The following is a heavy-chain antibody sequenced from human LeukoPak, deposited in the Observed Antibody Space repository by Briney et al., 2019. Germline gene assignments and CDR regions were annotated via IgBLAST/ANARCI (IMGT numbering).Heavy chain of an antibody. CDR2: ISGDGATT. Sequence: PGGSLRLSCAASGFPFSSYAMTWVRQAPGKGLEWVSSISGDGATTYHADSVKGRFTISRGNAKNTAYLEISILGAEDTAVSFDSWGPGTLVTVSS. CDR3: S. J-gene: IGHJ4*02. CDR1: GFPFSSYA. V-gene: IGHV3-23*01.